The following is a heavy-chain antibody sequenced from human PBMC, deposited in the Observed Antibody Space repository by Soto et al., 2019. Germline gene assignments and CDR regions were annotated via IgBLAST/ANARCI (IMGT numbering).Heavy chain of an antibody. CDR2: IGGRGNSA. Sequence: QSGGSLRLSCGASGFIFTNYAMNWVRQAPGKGLEWVSVIGGRGNSAYYADSVQGRFTISRDSSKNTLSLQMSSLTADDTAIYYCVREGRGSFDFWGRGTMVTVSS. V-gene: IGHV3-23*01. CDR3: VREGRGSFDF. D-gene: IGHD5-12*01. CDR1: GFIFTNYA. J-gene: IGHJ3*01.